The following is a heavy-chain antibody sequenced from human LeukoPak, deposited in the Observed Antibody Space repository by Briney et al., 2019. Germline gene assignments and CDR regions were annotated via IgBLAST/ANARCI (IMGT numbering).Heavy chain of an antibody. Sequence: SETLSLTCTVSGGSISSYYWSWIRQPPEKGLEWIGYIYYSGTTNYNPSLKSRVTISVDTSKNQFSLKLSSVTAADTAVYYCARGGRPGYNSGWYPDYWGQGTLVAVSS. V-gene: IGHV4-59*08. CDR3: ARGGRPGYNSGWYPDY. D-gene: IGHD6-19*01. CDR1: GGSISSYY. CDR2: IYYSGTT. J-gene: IGHJ4*02.